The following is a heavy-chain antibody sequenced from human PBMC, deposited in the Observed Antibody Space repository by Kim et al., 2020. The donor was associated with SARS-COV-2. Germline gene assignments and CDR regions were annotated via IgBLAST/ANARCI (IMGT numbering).Heavy chain of an antibody. CDR3: ARADLTDYDYIWGSYIKAQPYYFDY. D-gene: IGHD3-16*01. Sequence: ASVKVSCKSSGYTFTSYAMNWVRQAPGQGLEWMGWINTNTGNPTYAQGFTGRFVFSLDTSVSTAYLQISSLKAEDTAVYYCARADLTDYDYIWGSYIKAQPYYFDYGGQGTLVTVSS. V-gene: IGHV7-4-1*02. CDR1: GYTFTSYA. J-gene: IGHJ4*02. CDR2: INTNTGNP.